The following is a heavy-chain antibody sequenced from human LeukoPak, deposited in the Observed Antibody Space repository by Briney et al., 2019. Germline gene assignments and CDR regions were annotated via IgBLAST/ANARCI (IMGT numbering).Heavy chain of an antibody. J-gene: IGHJ5*02. CDR2: INPNSGGT. D-gene: IGHD2-2*01. CDR3: ARSFSSRSWFDP. V-gene: IGHV1-2*02. CDR1: GYTFTGYY. Sequence: GASVKVSCKASGYTFTGYYMHWVRQAPGQGLEWMGWINPNSGGTNYALKFQGRVTMTRDTSISTAYMELSRLRSDDTAVYYCARSFSSRSWFDPWGQGTLVTVSS.